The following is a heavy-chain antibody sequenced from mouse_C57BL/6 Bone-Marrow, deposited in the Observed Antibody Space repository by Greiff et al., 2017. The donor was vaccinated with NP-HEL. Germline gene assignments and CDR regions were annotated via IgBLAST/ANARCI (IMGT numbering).Heavy chain of an antibody. V-gene: IGHV5-12*01. D-gene: IGHD6-1*01. J-gene: IGHJ4*01. Sequence: EVKLMESGGGLVQPGGSLKLSCAASGFTFSDYYMYWVRQTPEKRLEWVAYISNGGGSTYYPDTVKGLFTISRDNAKNTLYLQMSRLKSEDTAMYYCAREPPFYVAYAMDYWGQGTSVTVSS. CDR2: ISNGGGST. CDR3: AREPPFYVAYAMDY. CDR1: GFTFSDYY.